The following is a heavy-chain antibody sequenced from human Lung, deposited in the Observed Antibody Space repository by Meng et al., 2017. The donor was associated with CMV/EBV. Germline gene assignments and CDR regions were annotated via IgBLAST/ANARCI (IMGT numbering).Heavy chain of an antibody. Sequence: QLQESAPGLVKPPPTLSLPCTGSGGSISRGRYWWSWVRQPPGKGLEWIGEIYHSGSTNYNPSLKSRVTISVDKSKNQFSLKLSSVTAADTAVYYCASFPPPGKQWLVTDYWGQGTLVTVSS. CDR2: IYHSGST. CDR1: GGSISRGRYW. V-gene: IGHV4-4*03. CDR3: ASFPPPGKQWLVTDY. D-gene: IGHD6-19*01. J-gene: IGHJ4*02.